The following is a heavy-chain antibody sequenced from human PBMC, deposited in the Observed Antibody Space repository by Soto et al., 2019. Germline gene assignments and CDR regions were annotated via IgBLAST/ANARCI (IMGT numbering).Heavy chain of an antibody. CDR3: ARQGDDILTGYYTIPGYYYGMDL. D-gene: IGHD3-9*01. CDR2: IDPSDSYT. CDR1: GYSFTSYW. J-gene: IGHJ6*02. V-gene: IGHV5-10-1*01. Sequence: GESLKISCKGSGYSFTSYWISWVRQMPGKGLEWMGRIDPSDSYTNYSPSFQGHVTISADKSISTAYLQWSSLKASDTAMYYCARQGDDILTGYYTIPGYYYGMDLWGQGTTVTVSS.